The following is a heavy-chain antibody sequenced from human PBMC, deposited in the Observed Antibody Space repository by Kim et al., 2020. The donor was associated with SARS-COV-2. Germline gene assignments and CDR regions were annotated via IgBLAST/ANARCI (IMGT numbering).Heavy chain of an antibody. V-gene: IGHV3-48*03. D-gene: IGHD1-26*01. CDR1: GFTFSSYE. Sequence: GGSLRLSCAASGFTFSSYEMNWVRQAPGKGLEWVSYISSSGSTIYYADSVKGRFTISRDNAKNSLYLQMNSLRAEDTAVYYCARIGSIVGATFGLDFNFDYWGQGTLVTVSS. CDR3: ARIGSIVGATFGLDFNFDY. CDR2: ISSSGSTI. J-gene: IGHJ4*02.